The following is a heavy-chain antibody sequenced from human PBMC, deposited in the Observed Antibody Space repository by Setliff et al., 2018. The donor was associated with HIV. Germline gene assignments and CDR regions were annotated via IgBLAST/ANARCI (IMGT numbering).Heavy chain of an antibody. CDR3: YMDV. CDR2: GHHSGHT. Sequence: SETLSLTCTVSGVSITSHYWNWIRQSPGKGLEWIGFGHHSGHTRQNPSLASRVTISVDMSKNQFSLKLNSLSAADAAVYYYYMDVWGKGTTVTVSS. V-gene: IGHV4-4*09. J-gene: IGHJ6*03. CDR1: GVSITSHY.